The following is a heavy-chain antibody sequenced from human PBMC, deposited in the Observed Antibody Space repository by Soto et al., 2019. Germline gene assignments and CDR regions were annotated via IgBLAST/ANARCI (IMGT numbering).Heavy chain of an antibody. CDR3: AKYDFWSGYTPDV. D-gene: IGHD3-3*01. J-gene: IGHJ6*04. CDR1: GFTVCSYA. V-gene: IGHV3-23*01. CDR2: ISGSGGST. Sequence: GGSLRLSCAAFGFTVCSYAMSWVRQAPGKGLEWVSAISGSGGSTYYADSVKGRFTISRDNSKNTLYLQMNSLRAEDTAVYYCAKYDFWSGYTPDVWGKGTTVTVSS.